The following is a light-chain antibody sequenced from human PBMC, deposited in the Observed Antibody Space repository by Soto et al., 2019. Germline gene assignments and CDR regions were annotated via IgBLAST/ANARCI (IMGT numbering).Light chain of an antibody. V-gene: IGKV1-9*01. CDR2: TAS. CDR3: QQFNNYPRT. J-gene: IGKJ2*01. Sequence: DIQVTQSPSFLSASVGDRVTITCRASQGISNYLAWYQQKPGRAPKLLIYTASTLHSGVPSRFSGSGSGTEFTLTISSLQPEDFETYYCQQFNNYPRTFGQGTKLESK. CDR1: QGISNY.